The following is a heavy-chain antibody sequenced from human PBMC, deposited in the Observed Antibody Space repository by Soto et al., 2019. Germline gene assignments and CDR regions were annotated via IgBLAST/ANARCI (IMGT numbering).Heavy chain of an antibody. Sequence: QVQLQESGPGLVKPSETLSLTCTVSGGSISTYYWSWIRQPPGKGLEWIGYISYSGSTNYNPSLKSRLTISVDTSKNQFSLKLSSVTAADTAVYYCARDVMTTVIPYYYYYGMDVWGQGTTVTVSS. CDR1: GGSISTYY. V-gene: IGHV4-59*01. CDR2: ISYSGST. D-gene: IGHD4-17*01. CDR3: ARDVMTTVIPYYYYYGMDV. J-gene: IGHJ6*02.